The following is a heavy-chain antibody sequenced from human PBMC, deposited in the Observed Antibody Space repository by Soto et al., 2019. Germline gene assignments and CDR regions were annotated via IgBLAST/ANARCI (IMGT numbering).Heavy chain of an antibody. D-gene: IGHD6-13*01. CDR1: GFDFRAYA. CDR3: AKDIGAAGVFDH. Sequence: DVQLLESGGGLVQPGGSLRLSCAASGFDFRAYAMSWVRQTPGKGLEWVSGLSGRGDTTDYADSVKGRFTISRDNARNTLYLQMNGLRVEDTATYFCAKDIGAAGVFDHWAQGTLVTVSS. CDR2: LSGRGDTT. V-gene: IGHV3-23*01. J-gene: IGHJ4*02.